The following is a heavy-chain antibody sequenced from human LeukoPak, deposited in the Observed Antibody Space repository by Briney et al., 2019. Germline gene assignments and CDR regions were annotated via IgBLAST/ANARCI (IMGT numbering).Heavy chain of an antibody. CDR1: GYTFTGYY. D-gene: IGHD3-22*01. J-gene: IGHJ4*02. V-gene: IGHV1-2*02. CDR3: ARDPYYDSSGYYRY. CDR2: INPNSGGT. Sequence: ASVKVSCKASGYTFTGYYMHWVRQAPGQGLEWMGWINPNSGGTNYAQKFQGRVTMTRDTSISTAYMELRSLRSDDTAVYYCARDPYYDSSGYYRYWGQGTLVTVSS.